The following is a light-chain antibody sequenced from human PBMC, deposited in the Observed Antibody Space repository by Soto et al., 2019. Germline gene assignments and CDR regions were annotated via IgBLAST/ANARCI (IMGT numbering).Light chain of an antibody. CDR1: QSVSRY. Sequence: EIVLTQSPATLSLSPGERTTLSCRASQSVSRYLAWYQQKTGQAPRLLIYDASNRATGIPARFSGSGSGTDFTLTISSLEPEDFGVYYCQQRTNWITFGGGTKVEIK. CDR2: DAS. J-gene: IGKJ4*01. CDR3: QQRTNWIT. V-gene: IGKV3-11*01.